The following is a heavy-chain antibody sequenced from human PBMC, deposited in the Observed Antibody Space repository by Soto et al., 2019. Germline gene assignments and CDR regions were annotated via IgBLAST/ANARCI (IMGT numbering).Heavy chain of an antibody. CDR1: GYTFTNFA. V-gene: IGHV1-3*01. D-gene: IGHD3-22*01. Sequence: ASLKVSCKASGYTFTNFAMHWVRQAPGQRLEWMGWINAGNANTEYSQKFQGRVTITRDTSARTAYVELSGLRSEDTAVYYCARTTAYGTSGYYYHTYWGQGTQVTVSS. CDR3: ARTTAYGTSGYYYHTY. CDR2: INAGNANT. J-gene: IGHJ4*02.